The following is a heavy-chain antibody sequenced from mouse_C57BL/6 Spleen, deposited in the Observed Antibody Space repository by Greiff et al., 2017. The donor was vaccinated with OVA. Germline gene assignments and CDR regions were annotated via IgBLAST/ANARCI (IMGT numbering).Heavy chain of an antibody. V-gene: IGHV2-5*01. CDR2: IWRGGST. Sequence: VKLMESGPGLVQPSQSLSITCTVSGFSLTSYGVHWVRQSPGKGLEWLGVIWRGGSTDYNAAFMSRLSITKDNSKSQVFFKMNSLQADDTAIYYCAKNDGYYEGYFDYWGQGTTLTVSS. CDR3: AKNDGYYEGYFDY. CDR1: GFSLTSYG. J-gene: IGHJ2*01. D-gene: IGHD2-3*01.